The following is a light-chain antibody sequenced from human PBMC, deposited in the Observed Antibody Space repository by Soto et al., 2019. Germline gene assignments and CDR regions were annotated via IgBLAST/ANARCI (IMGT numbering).Light chain of an antibody. CDR2: KAS. Sequence: DIQMTQSPSTLSASVGDRVTITCRASQRISSWLAWYQQKPGKAPKLLIYKASSLESGVPSRFSGSGSGTEFTLTISSLQPDDFATYYCQRYNSYWTFGQGTKVEIK. V-gene: IGKV1-5*03. CDR1: QRISSW. J-gene: IGKJ1*01. CDR3: QRYNSYWT.